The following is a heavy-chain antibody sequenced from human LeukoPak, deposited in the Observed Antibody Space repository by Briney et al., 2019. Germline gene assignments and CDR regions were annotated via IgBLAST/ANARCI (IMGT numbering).Heavy chain of an antibody. CDR2: ISTDGSST. V-gene: IGHV3-74*01. Sequence: PGGSLRLSCAASGFTFNSYWMHWVRQGPGKGLVWVSRISTDGSSTDYADSVKGRFTISRENAKNTLYLQMNSLRAEDTAVYYCARTRTLPIAGGFDTWGQGSLVTVSS. D-gene: IGHD3-16*01. CDR3: ARTRTLPIAGGFDT. J-gene: IGHJ5*02. CDR1: GFTFNSYW.